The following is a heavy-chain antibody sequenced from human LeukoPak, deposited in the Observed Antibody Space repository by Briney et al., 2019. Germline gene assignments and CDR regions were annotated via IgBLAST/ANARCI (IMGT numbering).Heavy chain of an antibody. CDR1: GFTFTNYA. J-gene: IGHJ4*02. CDR3: AKGASVDTAMVR. CDR2: ISGGGGST. V-gene: IGHV3-23*01. Sequence: GGSLRLSCAASGFTFTNYAMSWVRQAPGKGLEWVSGISGGGGSTYYADSVKGRFTISRDNSKNTLYLQMNSLRVEDTAVYYCAKGASVDTAMVRWGQGTLVTVSS. D-gene: IGHD5-18*01.